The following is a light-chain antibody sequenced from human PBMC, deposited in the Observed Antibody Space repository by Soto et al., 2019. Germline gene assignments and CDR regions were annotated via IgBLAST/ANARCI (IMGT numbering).Light chain of an antibody. J-gene: IGLJ2*01. CDR1: SNDVGGYNY. CDR2: EVS. Sequence: QSALTQPASVSGSPGQSITISCTGTSNDVGGYNYVSWYQQHPGKAPKLMMYEVSNRPSGVSDRFSGSKSGNTASLIISGLLAKDEADYYCSSFTSRTTVLFGGGTKVAVL. V-gene: IGLV2-14*01. CDR3: SSFTSRTTVL.